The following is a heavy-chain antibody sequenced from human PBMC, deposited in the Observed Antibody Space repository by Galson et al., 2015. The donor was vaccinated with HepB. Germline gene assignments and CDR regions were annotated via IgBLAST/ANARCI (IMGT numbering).Heavy chain of an antibody. J-gene: IGHJ4*02. D-gene: IGHD3-9*01. CDR1: GGPISSYY. CDR2: IYYSGST. CDR3: ARNLRYFDWSIFDY. Sequence: QVQLQESGPGLVKPSETLSLTCTVSGGPISSYYWSWIRQPPGKGLGWIGYIYYSGSTNYNPSLKSRVTISVDTSKNQFSLKLSSVTAADTAVYYCARNLRYFDWSIFDYWGQGTLVTVSS. V-gene: IGHV4-59*01.